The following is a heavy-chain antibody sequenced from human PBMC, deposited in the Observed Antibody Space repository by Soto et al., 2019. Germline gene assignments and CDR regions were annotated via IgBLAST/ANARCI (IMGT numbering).Heavy chain of an antibody. J-gene: IGHJ6*02. CDR1: GFTFSNFN. CDR3: ARDKIVPAAGSYYYYGMDV. CDR2: ISSSSSTI. V-gene: IGHV3-48*02. D-gene: IGHD2-2*01. Sequence: GESLKISCTASGFTFSNFNINWVRQAPGKGLEWISYISSSSSTIYYADSVKGRFTISRDNAKNSLYLQMNSLRDEDTAVYYCARDKIVPAAGSYYYYGMDVWGQGTTVTVS.